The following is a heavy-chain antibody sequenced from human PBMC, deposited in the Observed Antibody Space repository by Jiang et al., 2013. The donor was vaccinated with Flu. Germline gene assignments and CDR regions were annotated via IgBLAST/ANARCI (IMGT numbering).Heavy chain of an antibody. CDR1: GGSISSSSYY. CDR2: IYYSGST. J-gene: IGHJ4*02. D-gene: IGHD6-13*01. CDR3: ARRGTALDY. V-gene: IGHV4-39*01. Sequence: YGSGLVKPSETLSLTCTVSGGSISSSSYYWGWIRQPPGKGLEWIGSIYYSGSTYYNPSLKSRVTISVDTSKNQFSLKLSSVTAADTAVYYCARRGTALDYWGQGTLVTGLL.